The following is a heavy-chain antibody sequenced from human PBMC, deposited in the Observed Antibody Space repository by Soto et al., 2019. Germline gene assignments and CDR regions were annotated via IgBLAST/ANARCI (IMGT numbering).Heavy chain of an antibody. CDR3: ASGAYYYDSSRYYYY. CDR1: GFTFSSYS. CDR2: ISSSSSYI. V-gene: IGHV3-21*01. J-gene: IGHJ4*02. D-gene: IGHD3-22*01. Sequence: GGSLRLSCAASGFTFSSYSMNWVRQAPGKGLEWVSSISSSSSYIYYADSVKGRFTISRDNAKNSLYLQMNSLRAEDTAVYYCASGAYYYDSSRYYYYWGQGTLVTVS.